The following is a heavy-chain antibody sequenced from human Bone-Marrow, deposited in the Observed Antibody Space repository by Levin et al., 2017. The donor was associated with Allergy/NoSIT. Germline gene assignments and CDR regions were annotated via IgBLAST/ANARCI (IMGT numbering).Heavy chain of an antibody. CDR1: GFTFSSYN. CDR3: ARELPQRSPDGFDL. CDR2: MTSSSPYI. V-gene: IGHV3-21*01. Sequence: PGGSLRLSCAGSGFTFSSYNMNWVRQAPGKGLEWVASMTSSSPYILYADSVRGRFTVSRDNADNSLHLQMHSLRVDDTAVYYCARELPQRSPDGFDLWGQGTVVTVSS. J-gene: IGHJ3*01. D-gene: IGHD1-26*01.